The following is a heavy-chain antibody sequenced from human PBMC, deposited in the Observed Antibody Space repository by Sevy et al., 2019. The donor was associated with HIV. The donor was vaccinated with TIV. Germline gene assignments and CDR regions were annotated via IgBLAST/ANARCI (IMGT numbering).Heavy chain of an antibody. CDR2: MSYDGSKK. CDR3: AKDQWFGESSDWYYFYGMDV. CDR1: GFTFSNFG. D-gene: IGHD3-10*01. Sequence: GGSLRLSCAVSGFTFSNFGMHWVRQAPGKGLEWAAVMSYDGSKKYYADSVKGRFAISRDNSKNTLYLQMNSLRPEDTAVYYCAKDQWFGESSDWYYFYGMDVWGQGTTVTVSS. J-gene: IGHJ6*02. V-gene: IGHV3-30*18.